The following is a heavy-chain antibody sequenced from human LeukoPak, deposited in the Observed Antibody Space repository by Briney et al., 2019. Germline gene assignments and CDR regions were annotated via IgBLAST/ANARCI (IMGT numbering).Heavy chain of an antibody. CDR1: GFTFVDYG. D-gene: IGHD4-11*01. CDR2: VNWNGGGK. J-gene: IGHJ6*03. CDR3: ARGSPTVTSIYKYYYMDV. Sequence: GGSLRLSFAASGFTFVDYGMSWVRQAPGKGLEWVSAVNWNGGGKGYADSVKGRFTVSRDNAKNYVYLQMNSLRAEDTALYYCARGSPTVTSIYKYYYMDVWGKGTMITVSS. V-gene: IGHV3-20*03.